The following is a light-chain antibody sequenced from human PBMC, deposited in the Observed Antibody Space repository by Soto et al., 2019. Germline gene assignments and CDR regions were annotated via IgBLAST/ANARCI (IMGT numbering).Light chain of an antibody. Sequence: QSALTQPASVSGSPGQSITISCTGTSSDVGGYNFVSWYQQHPDKAPKLMIYDVTNRPSGGSNRFSGSKSGNTASLTISGLQAEDEADYYCSSYTGISTYVFGTGTKLTVL. CDR3: SSYTGISTYV. CDR1: SSDVGGYNF. V-gene: IGLV2-14*01. J-gene: IGLJ1*01. CDR2: DVT.